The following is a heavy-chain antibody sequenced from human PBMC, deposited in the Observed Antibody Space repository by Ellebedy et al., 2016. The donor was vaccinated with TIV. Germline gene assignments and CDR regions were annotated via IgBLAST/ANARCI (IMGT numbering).Heavy chain of an antibody. CDR2: ISSSGSTR. Sequence: GGSLRLSCAASGFTFNNYAMGWVRKAPGKGLEWVSYISSSGSTRYYADSLKGRITVSRDNAKNTLYLQMNSLRAEDTAVYYCAKDPLGEVIRGVVDYWGQGTLVTVSS. D-gene: IGHD3-10*01. J-gene: IGHJ4*02. CDR3: AKDPLGEVIRGVVDY. V-gene: IGHV3-23*01. CDR1: GFTFNNYA.